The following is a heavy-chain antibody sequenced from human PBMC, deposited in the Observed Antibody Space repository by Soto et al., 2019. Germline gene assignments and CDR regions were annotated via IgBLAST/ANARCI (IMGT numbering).Heavy chain of an antibody. D-gene: IGHD3-22*01. CDR3: ASDDQDYYDSSGYLYGMDV. J-gene: IGHJ6*02. CDR1: GYTFTSYG. CDR2: ISAYNGNT. Sequence: QVQLVQSGAEVKKPGSSVKVSCKASGYTFTSYGISWVRQAPGQGLEWMGWISAYNGNTNYAQKLQGRVTMTTDTSTSTAYMELRSLRADDTAVYYCASDDQDYYDSSGYLYGMDVWGQGTTVTVSS. V-gene: IGHV1-18*01.